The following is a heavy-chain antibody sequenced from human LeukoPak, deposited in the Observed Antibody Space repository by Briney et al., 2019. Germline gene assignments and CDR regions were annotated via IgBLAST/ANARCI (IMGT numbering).Heavy chain of an antibody. Sequence: GGSLRLSCAASGFTFDDYAMHWVRQAPGKGLEWVSGISWNSGSIGYADSVKGRFTISRDNAKSSLYLQMNSLRAEDTALYYCAKAPGRIAARPFDYWGQGTLVTVSS. J-gene: IGHJ4*02. CDR1: GFTFDDYA. D-gene: IGHD6-6*01. CDR3: AKAPGRIAARPFDY. V-gene: IGHV3-9*01. CDR2: ISWNSGSI.